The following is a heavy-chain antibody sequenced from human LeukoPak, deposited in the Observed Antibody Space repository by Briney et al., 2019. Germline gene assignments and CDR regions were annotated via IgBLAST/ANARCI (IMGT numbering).Heavy chain of an antibody. J-gene: IGHJ4*02. CDR1: GGSFSGYY. V-gene: IGHV4-34*01. Sequence: PSETLSLTCAVYGGSFSGYYWSWIRQPPGKGLEWIGEINHSGSTNYNPSLKSRVTISVDTSKNQFSLKLSSVTAADTAVYYCARAGHCSGGSCGEGFDYWGQGTLVTVSS. CDR2: INHSGST. D-gene: IGHD2-15*01. CDR3: ARAGHCSGGSCGEGFDY.